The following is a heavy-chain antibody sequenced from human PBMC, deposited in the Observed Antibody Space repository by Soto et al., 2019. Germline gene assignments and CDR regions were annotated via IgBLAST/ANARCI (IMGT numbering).Heavy chain of an antibody. CDR1: GFAFSSYG. D-gene: IGHD6-6*01. J-gene: IGHJ6*02. Sequence: PGGSLRLSCAASGFAFSSYGMHWVRQAPGKGLEWVAVISYDGSNKYYADSVKGRFTISRDNSKNTLYLQMNSLRAEDTAVYYCAKDRGKRIAAQYYYYYGMDVWGQGTTVTSP. V-gene: IGHV3-30*18. CDR2: ISYDGSNK. CDR3: AKDRGKRIAAQYYYYYGMDV.